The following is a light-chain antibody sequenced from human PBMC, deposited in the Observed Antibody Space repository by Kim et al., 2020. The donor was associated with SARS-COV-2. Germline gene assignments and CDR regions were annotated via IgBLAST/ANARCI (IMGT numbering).Light chain of an antibody. J-gene: IGLJ2*01. CDR2: GKN. CDR3: NSRDSSGNVV. Sequence: SSELTQDPAVSVALGQTVRITCPVDSLRSYYASWYQQKPGQAPVLVIYGKNNRPSGIPDRFSGSSSGNTASLTITGAQAEDEADYYCNSRDSSGNVVFGGGTKLTVL. V-gene: IGLV3-19*01. CDR1: SLRSYY.